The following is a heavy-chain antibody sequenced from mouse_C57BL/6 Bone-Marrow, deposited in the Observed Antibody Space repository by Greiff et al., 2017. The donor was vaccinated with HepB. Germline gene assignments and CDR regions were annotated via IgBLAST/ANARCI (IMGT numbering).Heavy chain of an antibody. D-gene: IGHD1-1*02. CDR2: ISDGGSYT. CDR3: ARDFGGYWYFDV. CDR1: GFTFSSYA. J-gene: IGHJ1*03. Sequence: EVQVVESGGGLVKPGGSLKLSCAASGFTFSSYAMSWVRQTPEKRLEWVATISDGGSYTYYPDNVKGRFTISIDNAKNNLYLQMSHLKSEDTAMYYCARDFGGYWYFDVWGTGTTVTVSS. V-gene: IGHV5-4*01.